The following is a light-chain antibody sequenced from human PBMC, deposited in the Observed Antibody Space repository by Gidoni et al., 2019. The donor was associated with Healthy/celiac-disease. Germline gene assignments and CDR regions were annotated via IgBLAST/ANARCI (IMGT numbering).Light chain of an antibody. CDR2: RDS. V-gene: IGLV3-1*01. CDR3: QAWDSSTVV. J-gene: IGLJ2*01. Sequence: SYELTQPPPVSVSPGQTASITCSGDKLGDKYACWYQQKPGQSPVLVIYRDSRRPSGIPERFSGSNSGNTATLTISGTQAVDEADYYCQAWDSSTVVFGGGTKLTVL. CDR1: KLGDKY.